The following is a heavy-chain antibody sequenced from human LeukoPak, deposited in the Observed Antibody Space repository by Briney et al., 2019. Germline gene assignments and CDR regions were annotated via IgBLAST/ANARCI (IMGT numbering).Heavy chain of an antibody. CDR1: GYSFTSYW. Sequence: AESLKISCKGSGYSFTSYWIGWVRQMPGKGLEWMGIIYPGDSDTRYSPSFRGKVTISADKSISTAYLHWSSLKASDTAMYYCARVIWHESSGYYPDYWGQGTLVTVSS. V-gene: IGHV5-51*01. D-gene: IGHD3-22*01. CDR2: IYPGDSDT. J-gene: IGHJ4*02. CDR3: ARVIWHESSGYYPDY.